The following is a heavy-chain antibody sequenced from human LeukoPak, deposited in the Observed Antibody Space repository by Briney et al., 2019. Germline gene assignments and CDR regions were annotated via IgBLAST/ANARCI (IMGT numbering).Heavy chain of an antibody. V-gene: IGHV4-4*07. D-gene: IGHD4-17*01. CDR1: SGSISGFY. Sequence: SETLSLTCTVSSGSISGFYWSWIRQSAGKGLEWIGRIHTSGSTNYNPSLQSRLTMSLDTSKDQFSLKLTSVTAADTAVYYCARDHRSGMTTVSTGFDYWGQGTLVTVSS. CDR3: ARDHRSGMTTVSTGFDY. CDR2: IHTSGST. J-gene: IGHJ4*02.